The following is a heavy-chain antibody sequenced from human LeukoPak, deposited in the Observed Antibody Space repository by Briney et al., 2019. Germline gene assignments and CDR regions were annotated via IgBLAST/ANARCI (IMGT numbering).Heavy chain of an antibody. CDR2: IYSGGNT. CDR3: AMVMGNNYGWR. CDR1: GFTVTSDY. Sequence: GASLRLSCVASGFTVTSDYLSWVRQAPGKGLEWLSRIYSGGNTASADSVKGRFNISRDISKNTVYLQMNSLMAEDTAVYYCAMVMGNNYGWRWGQGTLVIVSS. D-gene: IGHD3-10*01. J-gene: IGHJ4*02. V-gene: IGHV3-53*01.